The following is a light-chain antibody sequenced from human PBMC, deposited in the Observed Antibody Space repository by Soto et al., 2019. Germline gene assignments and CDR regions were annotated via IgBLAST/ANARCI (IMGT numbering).Light chain of an antibody. CDR1: KLGDKY. V-gene: IGLV3-1*01. CDR3: QAWDTSTASYV. Sequence: SYELTQPPSVSVSPGQTVSITCSGDKLGDKYACWYQQKPGQSPVLVIYQDNKRPSGIPERFSGSNSGNTATLTISGTQAMDEADYYCQAWDTSTASYVFGTGTKVTVL. CDR2: QDN. J-gene: IGLJ1*01.